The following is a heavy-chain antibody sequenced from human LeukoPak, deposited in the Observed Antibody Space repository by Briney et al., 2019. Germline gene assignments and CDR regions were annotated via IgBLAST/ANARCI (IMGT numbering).Heavy chain of an antibody. CDR2: INHSGST. CDR1: GGSFSGYY. V-gene: IGHV4-34*01. Sequence: SETLSLTCAVYGGSFSGYYWSWIRQPPGKGLEWLGEINHSGSTNYNPSLKSRVTISVDTSKNQFSLKLSSVTAADTAVYYCARFTEVTRDFDYWGQGTLVTVSS. CDR3: ARFTEVTRDFDY. J-gene: IGHJ4*02. D-gene: IGHD4-23*01.